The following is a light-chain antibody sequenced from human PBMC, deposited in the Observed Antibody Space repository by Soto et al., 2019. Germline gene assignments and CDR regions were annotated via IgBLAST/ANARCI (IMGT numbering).Light chain of an antibody. CDR1: ESVGSSH. CDR3: QQYDNSWT. Sequence: EIVLTQSPGTLSLSPGERATLSCRASESVGSSHLARYQQRPGQAPRLLIYGASSRATGIPDRFSGSGSGTDFTLSISRLEPEDFAVYYCQQYDNSWTFGQGTKV. V-gene: IGKV3-20*01. CDR2: GAS. J-gene: IGKJ1*01.